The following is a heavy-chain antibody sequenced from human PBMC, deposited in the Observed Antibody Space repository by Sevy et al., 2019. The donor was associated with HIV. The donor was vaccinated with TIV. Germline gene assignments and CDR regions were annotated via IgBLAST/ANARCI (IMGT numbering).Heavy chain of an antibody. D-gene: IGHD3-22*01. V-gene: IGHV3-43D*03. CDR2: ISWDGGST. Sequence: GGSLRLSCAASGFTFDDYAMHWVRQAPGKGLEWVSLISWDGGSTYYADSVKGRFTISRDNNKNSLYLQMNSMRAEHTALYYCAKGPLPYDSSGYYPYYYYGMDVWGQGTTVTVSS. CDR1: GFTFDDYA. CDR3: AKGPLPYDSSGYYPYYYYGMDV. J-gene: IGHJ6*02.